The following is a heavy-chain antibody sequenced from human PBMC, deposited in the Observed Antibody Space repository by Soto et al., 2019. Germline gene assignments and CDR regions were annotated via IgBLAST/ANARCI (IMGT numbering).Heavy chain of an antibody. CDR1: GFTFSSYG. V-gene: IGHV3-33*01. CDR2: IWYDGSNK. CDR3: ARAAYRGVKLTYGMDV. D-gene: IGHD3-16*01. J-gene: IGHJ6*02. Sequence: GGSLRLSCAASGFTFSSYGMHWVRQAPGKGLEWVAVIWYDGSNKYYADSVKGRFTISRDNSKNTLYLQMNSLRAEDTAVYYCARAAYRGVKLTYGMDVWGQGTTVTVSS.